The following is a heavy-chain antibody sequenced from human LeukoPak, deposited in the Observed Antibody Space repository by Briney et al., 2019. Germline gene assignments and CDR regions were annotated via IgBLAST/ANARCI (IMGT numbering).Heavy chain of an antibody. CDR1: GFTFSSYA. CDR2: ISYDGSDK. V-gene: IGHV3-30-3*01. J-gene: IGHJ4*02. D-gene: IGHD3-22*01. Sequence: GGSLRLSCAASGFTFSSYAMHWVRQAPGKGLGWVAVISYDGSDKYYADSVKGRFTISRDNSKNTLYLQMNSLRAEDTAVYYCARSDSSGPEDYWGQGTLVTVSS. CDR3: ARSDSSGPEDY.